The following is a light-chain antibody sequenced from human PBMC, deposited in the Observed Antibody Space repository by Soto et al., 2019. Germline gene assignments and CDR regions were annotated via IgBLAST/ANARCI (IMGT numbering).Light chain of an antibody. CDR2: GAS. V-gene: IGKV3-20*01. CDR3: QQYGSSPRT. CDR1: RGVSANY. Sequence: NLLTQSPGTLSLSPGEGATLSCRASRGVSANYLAWYQQKPGQAPTLLIYGASIRAAGIPDRFSGSGSGTDFTLTIRRLEPEDFAVYYCQQYGSSPRTFGQGTKVDIK. J-gene: IGKJ1*01.